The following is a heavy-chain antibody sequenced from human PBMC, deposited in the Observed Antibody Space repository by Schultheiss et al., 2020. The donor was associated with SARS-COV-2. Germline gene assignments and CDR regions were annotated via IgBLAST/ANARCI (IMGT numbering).Heavy chain of an antibody. CDR1: ESTFSHFA. J-gene: IGHJ4*02. D-gene: IGHD2-2*01. Sequence: GGSLRLSCVASESTFSHFAMHWVRQAPGKGLEWVSYISSSGSTIYYADSVKGRFTISRDNAKNSLYLQMNTLRVEDTAVYYCAKSRAMDDYWGQGTLVTVSS. V-gene: IGHV3-48*03. CDR3: AKSRAMDDY. CDR2: ISSSGSTI.